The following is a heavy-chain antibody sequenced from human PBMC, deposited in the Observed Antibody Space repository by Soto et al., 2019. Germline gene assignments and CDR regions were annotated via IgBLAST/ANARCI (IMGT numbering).Heavy chain of an antibody. V-gene: IGHV4-34*01. Sequence: SETLSLTCAVYGGSFSGYYWSWIRQPPGKGLEWIGEINHSGSTNYNPSLKSRVTISVDTSKNQFSLKLSSVTAADTAVYYCARGVAAADEDYWGQGTLVTVSS. CDR3: ARGVAAADEDY. CDR2: INHSGST. J-gene: IGHJ4*02. D-gene: IGHD6-13*01. CDR1: GGSFSGYY.